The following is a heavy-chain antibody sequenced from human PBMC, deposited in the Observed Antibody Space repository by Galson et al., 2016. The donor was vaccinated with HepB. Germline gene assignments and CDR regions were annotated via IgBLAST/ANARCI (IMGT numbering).Heavy chain of an antibody. CDR3: ARDAEGTPFDY. CDR2: ITGAGTVM. J-gene: IGHJ4*02. D-gene: IGHD1-1*01. Sequence: SLRLSCAASGFTFSTYKTNWVRQASGKGLEWVAHITGAGTVMYYADSVEGRFTVSRDNAQNSLYLLMNSLRVEDTAVYYCARDAEGTPFDYWGKGTLVTVSS. V-gene: IGHV3-48*03. CDR1: GFTFSTYK.